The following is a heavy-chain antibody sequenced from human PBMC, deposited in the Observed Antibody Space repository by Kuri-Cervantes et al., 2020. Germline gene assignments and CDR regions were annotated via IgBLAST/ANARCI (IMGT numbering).Heavy chain of an antibody. D-gene: IGHD2-15*01. Sequence: GESLKISCAASGFTFDDYAMHWVRQAPGKGLEWVSTIGGGGSVTHYADSVKGRFTIPRDNSKNTLYLQMNSLRAEDTAVYYCARGGASGVWVDYWGQGTLVTVSS. CDR3: ARGGASGVWVDY. CDR1: GFTFDDYA. J-gene: IGHJ4*02. CDR2: IGGGGSVT. V-gene: IGHV3-23*01.